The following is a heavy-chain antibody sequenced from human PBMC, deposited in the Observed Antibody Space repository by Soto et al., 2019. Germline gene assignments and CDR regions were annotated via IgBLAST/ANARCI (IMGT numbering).Heavy chain of an antibody. V-gene: IGHV1-3*01. J-gene: IGHJ3*02. Sequence: SVKVSCKASGYTFTSYAMHWVRQAPGQRLEWMGWINAGNGNTKYSQKFQGRVTITRDTSASTAYMELSSLRSEDTAVYYCARVGVATLYAFDIWGQGTMVTVS. CDR1: GYTFTSYA. D-gene: IGHD5-12*01. CDR3: ARVGVATLYAFDI. CDR2: INAGNGNT.